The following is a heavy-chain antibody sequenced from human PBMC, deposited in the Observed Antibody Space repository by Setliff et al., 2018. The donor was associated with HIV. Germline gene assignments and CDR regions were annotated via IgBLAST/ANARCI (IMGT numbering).Heavy chain of an antibody. Sequence: PGGSLRLSCAASGFSFDNYAMNWVRQAPGKGLEYVSAISSNGGSTYYADSVKGRFTISRDNSKNTVYLQMSSLRTEDTAVYYCAKDVCSGAYCYAYYYYGMDVWGQGTMVTVSS. CDR1: GFSFDNYA. J-gene: IGHJ6*02. CDR2: ISSNGGST. V-gene: IGHV3-64D*09. CDR3: AKDVCSGAYCYAYYYYGMDV. D-gene: IGHD2-15*01.